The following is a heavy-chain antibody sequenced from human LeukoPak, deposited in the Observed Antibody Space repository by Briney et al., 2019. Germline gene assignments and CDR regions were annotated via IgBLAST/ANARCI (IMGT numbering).Heavy chain of an antibody. CDR2: INHSGST. J-gene: IGHJ6*03. CDR1: GGSFSGYY. V-gene: IGHV4-34*01. Sequence: KPSETLSLTCAVYGGSFSGYYWSWIRQPPGKGLEWIEEINHSGSTNYNPSLKSRVAISVDTSKNQFSLKLSSVTAADTAVYYCARVIPPGRIRCRSTSCYAYYYYYMDVWGKGTTVTVSS. CDR3: ARVIPPGRIRCRSTSCYAYYYYYMDV. D-gene: IGHD2-2*01.